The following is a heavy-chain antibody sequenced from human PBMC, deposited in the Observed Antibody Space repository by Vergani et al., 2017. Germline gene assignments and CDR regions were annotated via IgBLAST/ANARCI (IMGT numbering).Heavy chain of an antibody. CDR3: AKDGNVWSGYFWAYYYMDV. Sequence: QVQLVESGGGVVQPGGSLRLSCAASGFTFSSYGMHWVRQAPGKGLEWVAFIRYDGSNKYYADSVKGRFTISRDNSKNTLYLQMNSLRAEDTAVYYCAKDGNVWSGYFWAYYYMDVWGKGTTVTVSS. CDR2: IRYDGSNK. D-gene: IGHD3-3*01. CDR1: GFTFSSYG. J-gene: IGHJ6*03. V-gene: IGHV3-30*02.